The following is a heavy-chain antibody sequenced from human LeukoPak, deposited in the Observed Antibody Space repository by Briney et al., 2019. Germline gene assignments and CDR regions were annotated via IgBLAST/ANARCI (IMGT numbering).Heavy chain of an antibody. Sequence: SETLSLTCAVYGGSFSGYYWSWIRQPPGKGLEWIGEINHSGSTNYNPSLKSRVTISVDTSKNQFSLKLSSVTAADTAVYYCARGPQELWKQLWTTWGFDYWGQGTLVTVSS. D-gene: IGHD5-18*01. V-gene: IGHV4-34*01. J-gene: IGHJ4*02. CDR3: ARGPQELWKQLWTTWGFDY. CDR1: GGSFSGYY. CDR2: INHSGST.